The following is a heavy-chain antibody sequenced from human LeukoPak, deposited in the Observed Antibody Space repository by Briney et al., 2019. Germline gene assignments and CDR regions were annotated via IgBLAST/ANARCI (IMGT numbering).Heavy chain of an antibody. V-gene: IGHV4-34*01. CDR2: INHSGST. D-gene: IGHD3-10*01. J-gene: IGHJ3*02. CDR1: GGSFSGYY. Sequence: PSETLSRTCAVYGGSFSGYYWSWIRQPPGKGLEWIGEINHSGSTNYNPSLKSRVTISVDTSKNQFSLKLSSVTAADTAVYYCARDPALWFGEHDAFDIWGQGTMVTVSS. CDR3: ARDPALWFGEHDAFDI.